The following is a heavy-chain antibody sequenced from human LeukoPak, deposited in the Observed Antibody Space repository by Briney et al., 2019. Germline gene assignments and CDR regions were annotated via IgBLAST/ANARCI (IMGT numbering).Heavy chain of an antibody. CDR2: IKSKTDGGTT. D-gene: IGHD6-6*01. Sequence: SGGSLRLSCAASAFTFSNNWMSWVRQAPGKGLEWVGHIKSKTDGGTTDYAAPVKGRFTISRDDSKNTLYLQMNSLKTEDTAVYYCTRQQLVFDCWGQGTLVTVSS. CDR3: TRQQLVFDC. CDR1: AFTFSNNW. J-gene: IGHJ4*02. V-gene: IGHV3-15*01.